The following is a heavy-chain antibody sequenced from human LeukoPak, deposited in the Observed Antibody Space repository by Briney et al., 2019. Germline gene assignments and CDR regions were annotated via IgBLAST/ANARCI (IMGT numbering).Heavy chain of an antibody. V-gene: IGHV3-74*01. D-gene: IGHD4-23*01. CDR3: ARDLPRWGSYNWFDP. CDR2: INSDGSSI. J-gene: IGHJ5*02. CDR1: GFTFSSYW. Sequence: GGSLRLSCAASGFTFSSYWMHWVRQAPGKGLVWVSRINSDGSSISYADSVKGRFTISRDNAKNTLYLQMNSLRAEDTAVYYCARDLPRWGSYNWFDPWGQGTLVTVSS.